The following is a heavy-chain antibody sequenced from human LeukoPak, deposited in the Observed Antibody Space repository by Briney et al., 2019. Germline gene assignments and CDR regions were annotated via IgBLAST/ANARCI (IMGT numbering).Heavy chain of an antibody. CDR1: GFTFSSYE. CDR3: ARDSQHLNFDH. CDR2: ISSSGNNI. D-gene: IGHD3-3*02. J-gene: IGHJ4*02. V-gene: IGHV3-48*03. Sequence: GGSLRLSCAASGFTFSSYEMNWVRQAPGKGLEWVSYISSSGNNIYYADSVKGRFTISRDNAKNSLYLQMSSLRAEDTAVYYCARDSQHLNFDHWGQGTLVTVSP.